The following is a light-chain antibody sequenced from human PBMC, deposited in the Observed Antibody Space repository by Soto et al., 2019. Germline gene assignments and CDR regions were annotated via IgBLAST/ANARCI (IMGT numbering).Light chain of an antibody. CDR3: QQYGSSPLT. Sequence: EIVLTQSPGTLSFSPGERATFSCRASQSVSSSYLAWYQQKPGQAPRLLIYGASSRATGIPDRFSGSGSGTDFTLTISRLEPEDFAVYYCQQYGSSPLTFGGGTKVDIK. V-gene: IGKV3-20*01. J-gene: IGKJ4*01. CDR2: GAS. CDR1: QSVSSSY.